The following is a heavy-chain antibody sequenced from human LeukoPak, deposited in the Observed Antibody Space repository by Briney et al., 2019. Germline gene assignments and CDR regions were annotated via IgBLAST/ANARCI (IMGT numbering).Heavy chain of an antibody. Sequence: SETLSLTCAIYSESFSGYFWSWIRQPPGKGLEWIGEINYSGNTNYNPSLKRRVTISVDTSKNQFSLKLSSVTAADTAVYYCARGGYGSGWDYMDVWGKGTTVTVSS. CDR1: SESFSGYF. J-gene: IGHJ6*03. CDR3: ARGGYGSGWDYMDV. D-gene: IGHD3-10*01. V-gene: IGHV4-34*01. CDR2: INYSGNT.